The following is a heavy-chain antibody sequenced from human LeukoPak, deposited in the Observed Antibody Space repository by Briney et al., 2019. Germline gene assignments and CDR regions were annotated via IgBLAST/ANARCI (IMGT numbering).Heavy chain of an antibody. J-gene: IGHJ5*02. CDR1: GFTFSSYE. V-gene: IGHV3-48*03. Sequence: GGSLTLSCAASGFTFSSYEMNWVRQAPGKGLEWVSYISSIVSTPYYADSVKGRFTISRDNAKNSLYLQMNSLRAEDTAVYYCARGSYYGSGTYYGRNWFDPWGQGTLVTVSS. D-gene: IGHD3-10*01. CDR2: ISSIVSTP. CDR3: ARGSYYGSGTYYGRNWFDP.